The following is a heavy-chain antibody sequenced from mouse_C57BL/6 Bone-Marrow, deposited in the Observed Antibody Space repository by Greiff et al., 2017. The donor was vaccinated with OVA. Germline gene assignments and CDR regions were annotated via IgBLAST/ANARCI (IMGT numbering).Heavy chain of an antibody. V-gene: IGHV1-50*01. J-gene: IGHJ2*01. CDR2: IDPSDSYT. Sequence: VQLQQPGAELVKPGASVKLSCKASGYTFTSYWMQWVNQRPGQGLEWIGEIDPSDSYTNYNQKFKGKATLTVDTSSSTAYMQLSSLTSEDSAVYYCARKGLNFDYWGQGTTLTVSS. CDR3: ARKGLNFDY. D-gene: IGHD3-1*01. CDR1: GYTFTSYW.